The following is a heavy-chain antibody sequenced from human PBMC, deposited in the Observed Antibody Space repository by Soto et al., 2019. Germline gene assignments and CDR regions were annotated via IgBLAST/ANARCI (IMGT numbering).Heavy chain of an antibody. CDR3: ARRNWCSFDY. CDR1: GGSIRSRRYY. J-gene: IGHJ4*02. Sequence: SETLSLTWTISGGSIRSRRYYWGWIRQPPGKGLEWIGSISYTGSTYYNPSLKSRVAMSVDTSKNQFSLNLSSVTAADTAVYYCARRNWCSFDYWGQGTLVT. D-gene: IGHD2-8*02. CDR2: ISYTGST. V-gene: IGHV4-39*01.